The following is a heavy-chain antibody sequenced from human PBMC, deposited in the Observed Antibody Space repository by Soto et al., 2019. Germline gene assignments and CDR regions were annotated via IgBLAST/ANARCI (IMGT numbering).Heavy chain of an antibody. CDR2: IYYSGST. CDR3: ARVIAVHSSTSFDY. V-gene: IGHV4-59*01. J-gene: IGHJ4*02. CDR1: GGSFSSYY. D-gene: IGHD2-2*01. Sequence: PSETLSLTCAVYGGSFSSYYWSWIRQPPGKGLEWIGYIYYSGSTNYNPSLKSRVTISVDTSKNQFSLKLSSVTAADTAVYYCARVIAVHSSTSFDYWGQGTLVTVSS.